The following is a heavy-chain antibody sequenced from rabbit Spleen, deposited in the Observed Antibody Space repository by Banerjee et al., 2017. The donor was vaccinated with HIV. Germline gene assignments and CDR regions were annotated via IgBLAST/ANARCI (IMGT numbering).Heavy chain of an antibody. Sequence: QLVESGGGLVTLGGSLKLSCKASGIDFSSYGISWVRQAPGKGLEWIGCTSTDYGSTGYASWVNGRFTISSDNAQNTVDLQMNSLTAADTATYFCARDCPYCNSGNGDGYDLWGQGTLVTVS. J-gene: IGHJ3*01. V-gene: IGHV1S7*01. CDR1: GIDFSSYG. CDR3: ARDCPYCNSGNGDGYDL. D-gene: IGHD6-1*01. CDR2: TSTDYGST.